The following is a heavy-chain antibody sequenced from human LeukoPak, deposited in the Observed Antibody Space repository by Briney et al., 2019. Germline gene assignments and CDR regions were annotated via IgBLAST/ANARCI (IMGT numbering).Heavy chain of an antibody. CDR1: GFTFDDYG. V-gene: IGHV3-20*04. J-gene: IGHJ4*02. Sequence: GGSLRLSCAASGFTFDDYGMSWVRQAPGKGLEWVSGINWNGGSTGYADYVKGRFTISRDNAKTSLYLQMNSLRAEDTALYYCARDPRAAAGTGAYYFDYWGQGTLVTVSS. D-gene: IGHD6-19*01. CDR2: INWNGGST. CDR3: ARDPRAAAGTGAYYFDY.